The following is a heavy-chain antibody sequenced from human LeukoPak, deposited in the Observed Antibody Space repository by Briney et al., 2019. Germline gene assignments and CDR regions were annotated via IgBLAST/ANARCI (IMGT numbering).Heavy chain of an antibody. CDR2: IYYSGST. CDR3: ARTSPSPYYYGSLRFDY. CDR1: GGSISSYY. Sequence: SETLSLTCTVSGGSISSYYWSWIRQPPGKGLEWIGYIYYSGSTNYNPSLKSRVTISVDTSKNQFSLKLSSVTAADTAVYYCARTSPSPYYYGSLRFDYWGRGTLVTVSS. J-gene: IGHJ4*01. D-gene: IGHD3-10*01. V-gene: IGHV4-59*12.